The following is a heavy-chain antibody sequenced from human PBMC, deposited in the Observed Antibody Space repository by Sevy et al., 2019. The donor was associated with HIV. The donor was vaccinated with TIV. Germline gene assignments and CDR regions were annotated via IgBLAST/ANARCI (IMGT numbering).Heavy chain of an antibody. J-gene: IGHJ6*02. Sequence: GGSLRLSCAASGFPFNDHAMHWVRQVPGKGLEWVSGVSWNSRNIGYADSVKGRFTISSDNANHFLYLEMNSLRPEDTAFYYCAKDINRGCDGINCYPYYYYFYGLDVCGQGTTVTVSS. V-gene: IGHV3-9*01. D-gene: IGHD2-21*01. CDR2: VSWNSRNI. CDR1: GFPFNDHA. CDR3: AKDINRGCDGINCYPYYYYFYGLDV.